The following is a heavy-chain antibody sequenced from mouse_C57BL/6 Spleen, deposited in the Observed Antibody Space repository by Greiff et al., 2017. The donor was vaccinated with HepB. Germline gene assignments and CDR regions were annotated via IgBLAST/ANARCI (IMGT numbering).Heavy chain of an antibody. J-gene: IGHJ1*03. CDR1: GFTFSDYY. Sequence: DVMLVESEGGLVQPGSSMKLSCTASGFTFSDYYMAWVRQVPEKGLEWVANINYDGSSTYYLDSLKSRFIISRDNAKNILYLQMSSLKSEDTATYYCARDRYYGSSYVYWYFDVWGTGTTVTVSS. CDR2: INYDGSST. D-gene: IGHD1-1*01. V-gene: IGHV5-16*01. CDR3: ARDRYYGSSYVYWYFDV.